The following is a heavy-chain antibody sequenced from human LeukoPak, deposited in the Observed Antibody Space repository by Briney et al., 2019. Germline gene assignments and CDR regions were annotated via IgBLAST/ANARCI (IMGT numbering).Heavy chain of an antibody. CDR3: ARDDYPHAFDI. D-gene: IGHD4-11*01. Sequence: SVKVSCKASGGTFSSYAISWVRQAPGQGLEWMGWINPNSGGTNYAQKFQGRVTMTRDTSISTAYMELSRLRSDDTAVYYCARDDYPHAFDIWGQGTMVTVSS. CDR2: INPNSGGT. V-gene: IGHV1-2*02. CDR1: GGTFSSYA. J-gene: IGHJ3*02.